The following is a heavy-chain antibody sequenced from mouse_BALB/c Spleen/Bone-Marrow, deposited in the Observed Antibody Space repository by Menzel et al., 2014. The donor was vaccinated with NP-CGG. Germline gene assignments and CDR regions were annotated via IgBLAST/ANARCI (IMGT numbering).Heavy chain of an antibody. CDR3: ASNWD. CDR1: GYTFTDYY. V-gene: IGHV1-77*01. CDR2: IYPGSGKT. Sequence: QVQLQQSGAELARPGASVKLPCKASGYTFTDYYINWVKQRTGQGLEWIGEIYPGSGKTYHNEKFKGKATLTAVKSSSTAYMQLSSRTTEDSAVYFCASNWDWGQGTLVTVSA. D-gene: IGHD4-1*01. J-gene: IGHJ3*01.